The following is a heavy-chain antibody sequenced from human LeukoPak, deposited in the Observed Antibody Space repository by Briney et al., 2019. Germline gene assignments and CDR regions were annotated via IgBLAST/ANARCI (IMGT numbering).Heavy chain of an antibody. CDR3: VRYRDNSGPIDS. J-gene: IGHJ4*02. CDR1: GFFFSSHW. V-gene: IGHV3-7*01. CDR2: IKQDGSEK. Sequence: GGSLRLSCAASGFFFSSHWMTWARQAPGKGLEWVANIKQDGSEKRYVDSVKGRFTISRDNAKSSLYLEMNSLRAEDTAVYYCVRYRDNSGPIDSWGQGILVTVSS. D-gene: IGHD3-22*01.